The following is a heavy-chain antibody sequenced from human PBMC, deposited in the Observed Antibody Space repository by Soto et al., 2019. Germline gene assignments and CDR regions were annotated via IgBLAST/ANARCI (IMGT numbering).Heavy chain of an antibody. CDR3: ARGRRHVEKVFAARDAHTPPPPDTSAPGPFDY. CDR2: VSRSGST. J-gene: IGHJ4*02. D-gene: IGHD2-21*01. V-gene: IGHV4-34*01. Sequence: QVQLHQWGAGLLKPSETLSLTCAVYGESFRDYLWSWIRQSPGKGLAWIGEVSRSGSTKLNPSLESRVTISVDTSKNQISLRLTSVTAADTAVYFCARGRRHVEKVFAARDAHTPPPPDTSAPGPFDYWGQGTVVTVSS. CDR1: GESFRDYL.